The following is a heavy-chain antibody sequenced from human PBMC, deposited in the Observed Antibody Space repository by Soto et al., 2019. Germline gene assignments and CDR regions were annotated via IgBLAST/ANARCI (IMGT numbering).Heavy chain of an antibody. V-gene: IGHV3-49*03. J-gene: IGHJ3*02. D-gene: IGHD3-22*01. CDR1: GFTFGDYA. Sequence: GGSLRLSCTASGFTFGDYAMSWFRQAPGKGLEWVGFIRSKAYGGTTEYAASVKGRFTISRDDSKSIAYLQMNSLKTEDTAVYYCTRYGEYYYDSTGEKYAFDIWGQGTMVTVSS. CDR3: TRYGEYYYDSTGEKYAFDI. CDR2: IRSKAYGGTT.